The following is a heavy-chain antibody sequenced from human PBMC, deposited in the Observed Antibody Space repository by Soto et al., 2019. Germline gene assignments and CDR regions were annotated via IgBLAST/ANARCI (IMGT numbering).Heavy chain of an antibody. D-gene: IGHD4-17*01. J-gene: IGHJ6*02. CDR1: GFTFTSYD. V-gene: IGHV3-30*03. Sequence: GGSLRLSCAASGFTFTSYDMHWVRQAPGKGLEWMALILHDGSAEYYADSVKGRFTISRDNAKNSLYLQMNSLRAEDTAVYYCARGTVRDYYYGMDVWGQGTTVTVSS. CDR2: ILHDGSAE. CDR3: ARGTVRDYYYGMDV.